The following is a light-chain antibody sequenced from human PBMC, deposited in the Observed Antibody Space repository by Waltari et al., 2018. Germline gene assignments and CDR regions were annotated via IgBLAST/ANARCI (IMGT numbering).Light chain of an antibody. V-gene: IGKV2-30*01. CDR1: HSPGFSDGNTY. Sequence: DAGLTQSPLSLPVTLGQPASISCRSSHSPGFSDGNTYLNWFQQRPGQSPRPLIYKVSDRDSGVPDRFSGSGSGTDFTLKISRVEAEDVAIYYCTQGTHWPYTFGQGTKLEIK. J-gene: IGKJ2*01. CDR2: KVS. CDR3: TQGTHWPYT.